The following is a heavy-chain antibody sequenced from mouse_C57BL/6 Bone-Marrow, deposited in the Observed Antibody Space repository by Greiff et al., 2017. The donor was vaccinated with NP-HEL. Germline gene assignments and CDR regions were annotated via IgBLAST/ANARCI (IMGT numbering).Heavy chain of an antibody. CDR1: GFTFSDYG. Sequence: EVKLMESGGGLVKPGGSLKLSCAASGFTFSDYGMHWVRQAPEKGLEWVAYISSGSSTIYYADAVKGRFTISRDNAKNTLFLQMTSLRSEDTAMYYCARRDYEVWGQGTTLTVSS. J-gene: IGHJ2*01. D-gene: IGHD2-4*01. CDR3: ARRDYEV. CDR2: ISSGSSTI. V-gene: IGHV5-17*01.